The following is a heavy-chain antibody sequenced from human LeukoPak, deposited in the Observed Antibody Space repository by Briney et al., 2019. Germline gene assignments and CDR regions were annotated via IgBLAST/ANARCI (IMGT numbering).Heavy chain of an antibody. J-gene: IGHJ3*02. CDR3: ARENYPDAFDI. Sequence: ETLSLTCAVYGGSFSGYYWSWVRQAPGKGLECVANIKQDGSEKYYVDSVKGRFTISRDNAKNSLYLQMNSLRAEDTAVYYCARENYPDAFDIWGQGTMVTVSS. V-gene: IGHV3-7*01. CDR2: IKQDGSEK. CDR1: GGSFSGYY. D-gene: IGHD5-24*01.